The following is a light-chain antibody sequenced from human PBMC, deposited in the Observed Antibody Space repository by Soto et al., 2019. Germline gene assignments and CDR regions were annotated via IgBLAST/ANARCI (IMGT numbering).Light chain of an antibody. V-gene: IGKV1-27*01. Sequence: DIQMTQSPSSLSASVGDRVTITCRASQGISNFLAWYQQKPGKVPKLLIYAASTLQSGVPSRFSGSGSGTEFTLTISSLQPEDVATYYCQKYNSAPQTFGRWTKVEIK. CDR2: AAS. J-gene: IGKJ1*01. CDR1: QGISNF. CDR3: QKYNSAPQT.